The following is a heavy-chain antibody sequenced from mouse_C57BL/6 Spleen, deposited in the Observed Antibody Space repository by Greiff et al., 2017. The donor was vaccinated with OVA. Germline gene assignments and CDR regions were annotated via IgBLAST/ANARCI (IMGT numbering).Heavy chain of an antibody. D-gene: IGHD2-4*01. Sequence: EVKLMESGGGLVQPGGSMKLSCVASGFTFSNYWMNWVRQSPEKGLEWVAQIRLKSDNYATHYAESVKGRFTISRDYSKSSVYLQMNNLRAEDTGSYYCTVSDYDGLLYYWGQGTTLTVSS. CDR3: TVSDYDGLLYY. CDR1: GFTFSNYW. CDR2: IRLKSDNYAT. J-gene: IGHJ2*01. V-gene: IGHV6-3*01.